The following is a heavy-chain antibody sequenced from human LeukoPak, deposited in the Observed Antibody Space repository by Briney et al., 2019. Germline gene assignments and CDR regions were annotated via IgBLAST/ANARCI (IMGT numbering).Heavy chain of an antibody. CDR3: ARAYCTSTSCYSGWP. V-gene: IGHV1-46*01. CDR1: GYTFTSYY. CDR2: INPSGGSA. Sequence: ASVKVSCKASGYTFTSYYMHWVRQAPGQGLEWMGVINPSGGSASYAQKFQGRVTMTRDMSTSTVYMELSSLRSEDTAVYYCARAYCTSTSCYSGWPWGQGTLVTASS. J-gene: IGHJ5*02. D-gene: IGHD2-2*01.